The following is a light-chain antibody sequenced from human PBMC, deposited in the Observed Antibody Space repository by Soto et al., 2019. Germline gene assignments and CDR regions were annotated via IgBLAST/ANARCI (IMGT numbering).Light chain of an antibody. V-gene: IGKV1-39*01. CDR3: QQSYSTPPT. CDR2: AAS. Sequence: DSSMTQSASSLSAADGNTITITCGASQSISSWLAWYQQKPGKAPKLLIYAASSLQSGVPSRFSGSGSGTDFTLTISSLQPEDFATYYCQQSYSTPPTFGQGTKVDIK. CDR1: QSISSW. J-gene: IGKJ1*01.